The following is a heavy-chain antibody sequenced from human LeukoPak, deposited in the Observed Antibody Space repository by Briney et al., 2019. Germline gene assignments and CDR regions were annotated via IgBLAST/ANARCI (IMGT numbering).Heavy chain of an antibody. J-gene: IGHJ4*02. CDR1: GFTFSSYA. Sequence: QPGGSLRLSCAASGFTFSSYAMHWVRQAPGKGLEWVAVISYDGSNKYYADSVKGRFTISRDNSKNTLYLQMNSLRAEDTAVYYCARDSTYDSSGYSDYWGQGTLVTVSS. CDR3: ARDSTYDSSGYSDY. V-gene: IGHV3-30*04. D-gene: IGHD3-22*01. CDR2: ISYDGSNK.